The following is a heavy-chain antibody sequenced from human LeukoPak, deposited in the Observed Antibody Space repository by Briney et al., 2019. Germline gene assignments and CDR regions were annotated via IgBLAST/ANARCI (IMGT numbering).Heavy chain of an antibody. CDR3: ARDLRDFYSGSGSYGWFAP. CDR2: IYTSGST. V-gene: IGHV4-4*07. CDR1: GGSISSYY. J-gene: IGHJ5*02. Sequence: SETLSLTCTVSGGSISSYYWSWIRQPAGKGLEWIGRIYTSGSTNYNPSLKSRVTISVDTSKNQFSLKLSSVTAADTAVYYCARDLRDFYSGSGSYGWFAPWGQGTLVTVSS. D-gene: IGHD3-10*01.